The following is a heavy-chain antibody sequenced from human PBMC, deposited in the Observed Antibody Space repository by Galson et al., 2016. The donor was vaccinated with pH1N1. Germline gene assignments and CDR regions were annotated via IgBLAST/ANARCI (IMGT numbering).Heavy chain of an antibody. CDR2: IYPSDSGT. J-gene: IGHJ6*02. CDR3: ARGSGSPDSYYYYGMDV. D-gene: IGHD3-10*01. Sequence: IIYPSDSGTRYSPSFQGQVTISADKSISTAYLQWSSLKASDTAIYYCARGSGSPDSYYYYGMDVWGQGTTVTVSS. V-gene: IGHV5-51*01.